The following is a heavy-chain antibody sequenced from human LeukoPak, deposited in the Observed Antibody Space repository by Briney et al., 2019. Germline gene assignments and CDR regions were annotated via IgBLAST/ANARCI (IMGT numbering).Heavy chain of an antibody. J-gene: IGHJ6*03. Sequence: ASVKVSCKASGGTFSSYAIGWVRQAPGQGLEWMGGIIPIFGTANYAQKFQGRVTITADESTSTAYMELSSLRSEDTAVYYCARGYIVVVPAAHYYMDVWGKGTTVTVSS. V-gene: IGHV1-69*13. CDR2: IIPIFGTA. CDR1: GGTFSSYA. D-gene: IGHD2-2*01. CDR3: ARGYIVVVPAAHYYMDV.